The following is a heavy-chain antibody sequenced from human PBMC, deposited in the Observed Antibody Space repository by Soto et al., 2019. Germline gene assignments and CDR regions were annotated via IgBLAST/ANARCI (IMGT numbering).Heavy chain of an antibody. Sequence: ASVKVSCKXSGYTFTSYYMHWVRQAPGQGLEWMGIINPSGGSTSYAQKFQGRVTMTRDTSTSTVYMELSSLRSEDTAVYYCARSDPVADLPAYYGMDVWGQGTTVTVSS. CDR2: INPSGGST. V-gene: IGHV1-46*01. D-gene: IGHD6-19*01. J-gene: IGHJ6*02. CDR1: GYTFTSYY. CDR3: ARSDPVADLPAYYGMDV.